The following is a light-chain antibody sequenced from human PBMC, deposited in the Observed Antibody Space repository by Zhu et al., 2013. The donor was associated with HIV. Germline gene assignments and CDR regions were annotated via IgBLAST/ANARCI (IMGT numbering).Light chain of an antibody. Sequence: QSVLTQPPSVSGAPGQRVTISCTGSSVNIGAGYDVHWYQQLPGRAPKLLIYGNRNRPSGVPDRFSGSKSGTSASLAISGLQSEDEADYYCAAWDGSLNVGVFGGGTKLTVL. CDR2: GNR. J-gene: IGLJ3*02. CDR3: AAWDGSLNVGV. V-gene: IGLV1-40*01. CDR1: SVNIGAGYD.